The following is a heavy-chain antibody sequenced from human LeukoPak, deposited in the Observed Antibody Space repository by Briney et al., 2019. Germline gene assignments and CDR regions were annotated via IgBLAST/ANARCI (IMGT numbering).Heavy chain of an antibody. Sequence: GGSLRLSCAASGFTFSTYGTHWVRQAPGKGLEWVAFIRYDGSNKYYADSVKGRFTISRDNAKNSLYLQLNSLRAEDTAVYYCARATRSPPVARGYYYYYQDVWGKGTTVTVSS. J-gene: IGHJ6*03. CDR3: ARATRSPPVARGYYYYYQDV. V-gene: IGHV3-30*02. CDR2: IRYDGSNK. D-gene: IGHD5-12*01. CDR1: GFTFSTYG.